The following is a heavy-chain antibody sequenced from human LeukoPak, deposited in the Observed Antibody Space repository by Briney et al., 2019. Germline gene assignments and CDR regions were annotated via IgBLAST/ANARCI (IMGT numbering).Heavy chain of an antibody. Sequence: SETLSLTCTVSGYSISRGYHWGWVRQPPGKGLEWIGSVHQSGSTYYNPSLKSRLTISADTSKNQFSLKLDSVTAADTAVYYCARVNFNPDYGGQETLVTVPS. V-gene: IGHV4-38-2*02. CDR1: GYSISRGYH. J-gene: IGHJ4*02. CDR3: ARVNFNPDY. CDR2: VHQSGST. D-gene: IGHD1-14*01.